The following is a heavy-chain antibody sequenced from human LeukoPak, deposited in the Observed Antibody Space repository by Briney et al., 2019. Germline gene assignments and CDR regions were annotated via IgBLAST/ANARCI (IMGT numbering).Heavy chain of an antibody. Sequence: GGSLRLSCAASGFTFDDYAMHWVRKAPGKGLEWVSLISGDGGSTYYADSVKGRFTISRDNSKNSLYLQMNSLRTEDTALYYCAKEALVVPAANPYYYYYMDVWGKGTTVTVSS. CDR3: AKEALVVPAANPYYYYYMDV. CDR2: ISGDGGST. V-gene: IGHV3-43*02. CDR1: GFTFDDYA. D-gene: IGHD2-2*01. J-gene: IGHJ6*03.